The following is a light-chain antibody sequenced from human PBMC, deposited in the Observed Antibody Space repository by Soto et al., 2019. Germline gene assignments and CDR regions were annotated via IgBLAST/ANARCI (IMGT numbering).Light chain of an antibody. CDR3: QQYNSYSPT. CDR2: DAS. V-gene: IGKV1-5*01. Sequence: DIQMTQSPSTLSASVGDRVTITCRASQSISSWLAWYQQKPGKAPKLLIYDASSLECGVPSRFSGSGSGTEFTLTISGLQPDDFATYYCQQYNSYSPTFGQGTKVDIK. CDR1: QSISSW. J-gene: IGKJ1*01.